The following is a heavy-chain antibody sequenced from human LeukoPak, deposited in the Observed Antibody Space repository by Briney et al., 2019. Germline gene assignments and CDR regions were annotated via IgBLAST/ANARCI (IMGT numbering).Heavy chain of an antibody. J-gene: IGHJ4*02. CDR1: GFTFNSYT. Sequence: PGGSLRLSCAASGFTFNSYTMHWVRQAPGKGLEWVAVISYDGSNKYYADSVKGRFTISRDNSKNTLYLQMNSLRAEDTAVYYCAKDQQSYYYDSSGYYLMEYWGQGTLVTVSS. CDR2: ISYDGSNK. CDR3: AKDQQSYYYDSSGYYLMEY. V-gene: IGHV3-30*04. D-gene: IGHD3-22*01.